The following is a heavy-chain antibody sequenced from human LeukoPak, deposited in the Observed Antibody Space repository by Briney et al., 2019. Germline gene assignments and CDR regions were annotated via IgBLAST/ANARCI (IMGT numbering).Heavy chain of an antibody. CDR1: GFTFSSYG. Sequence: QAGGSLRLSCAASGFTFSSYGMHWVRQAPGKGLEWVSRINSDGSSTTYADSVKGRFTISRDNAKNTVYLQMNSLRAEDTAVYYCGRDWGYVPFDIWGQGTMVTVSS. J-gene: IGHJ3*02. D-gene: IGHD3-16*01. CDR3: GRDWGYVPFDI. V-gene: IGHV3-74*01. CDR2: INSDGSST.